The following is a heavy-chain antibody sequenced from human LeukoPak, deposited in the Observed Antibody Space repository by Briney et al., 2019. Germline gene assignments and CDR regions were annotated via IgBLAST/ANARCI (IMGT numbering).Heavy chain of an antibody. CDR2: IYYSGST. CDR3: ASMCSGRYWCRYDGY. J-gene: IGHJ4*02. Sequence: PSETLSLTCTVSGGSISSGRYYWGWIRQPPGKGLEWIGSIYYSGSTYYNPSLKSRVTISVDTSKNQFSLKLSSVTAADTAVYYCASMCSGRYWCRYDGYWGQGTLVTVSS. V-gene: IGHV4-39*01. CDR1: GGSISSGRYY. D-gene: IGHD3-10*02.